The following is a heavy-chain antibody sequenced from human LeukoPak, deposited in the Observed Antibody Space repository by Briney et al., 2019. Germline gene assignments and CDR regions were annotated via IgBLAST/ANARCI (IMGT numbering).Heavy chain of an antibody. CDR3: ATMVINYFDN. D-gene: IGHD2-21*01. CDR2: IYYSGST. CDR1: GGSISSYY. V-gene: IGHV4-59*08. Sequence: SETLSLTCTVSGGSISSYYWSWIRQPPGKGLEWIGYIYYSGSTNYNPSLKSRVTISVDTFKNQFSLKLSSVTAADTAVYYCATMVINYFDNWGQGTLVTVSS. J-gene: IGHJ4*02.